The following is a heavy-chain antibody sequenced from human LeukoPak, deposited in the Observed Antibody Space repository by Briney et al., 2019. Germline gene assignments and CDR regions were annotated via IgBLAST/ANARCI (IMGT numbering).Heavy chain of an antibody. CDR3: ARGNWDFFRY. D-gene: IGHD1-1*01. CDR1: GFTFSNYE. Sequence: PGGSLRLSCAASGFTFSNYEMHWVRQAPGKGLEWVSYISSSGSDIYYADSVKGRFTISRDNAKNSLYLHMNSLRAEDTAVYYCARGNWDFFRYWGQGTLVTVSS. J-gene: IGHJ4*02. V-gene: IGHV3-48*03. CDR2: ISSSGSDI.